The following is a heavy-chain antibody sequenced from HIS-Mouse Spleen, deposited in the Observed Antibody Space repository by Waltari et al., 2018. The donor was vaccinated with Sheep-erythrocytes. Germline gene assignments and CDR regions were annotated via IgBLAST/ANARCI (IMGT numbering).Heavy chain of an antibody. CDR3: AKDISRNIVVVPAAVGDY. D-gene: IGHD2-2*01. J-gene: IGHJ4*02. V-gene: IGHV3-9*01. CDR2: ISWNDGRI. CDR1: GFSFDDYA. Sequence: EVQLVESGGGLVQPGRSLRLSCAASGFSFDDYAMHWVRQAPGKGPEVVSSISWNDGRIGYADSVKGRVTSSVNNAKNSLYLKMNSLRAEDTALYYCAKDISRNIVVVPAAVGDYWGQGTLVTVSS.